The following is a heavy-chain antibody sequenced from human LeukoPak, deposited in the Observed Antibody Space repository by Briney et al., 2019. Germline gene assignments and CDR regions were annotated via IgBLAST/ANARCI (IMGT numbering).Heavy chain of an antibody. CDR2: IYTSGST. J-gene: IGHJ3*02. V-gene: IGHV4-61*09. Sequence: SQTLSLTCTVSGGSISSGSYYWSWIRQPAGKGLEWIGHIYTSGSTNYNPSLKSRVTISVDTSKNQFSLRLSSVTAADTAVYYCARALGYCSSTSCYGFAAFDIWGQGTMVTVSS. D-gene: IGHD2-2*01. CDR1: GGSISSGSYY. CDR3: ARALGYCSSTSCYGFAAFDI.